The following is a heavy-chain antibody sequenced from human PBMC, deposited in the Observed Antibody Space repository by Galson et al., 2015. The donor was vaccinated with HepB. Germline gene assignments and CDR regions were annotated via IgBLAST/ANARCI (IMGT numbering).Heavy chain of an antibody. D-gene: IGHD3-10*01. V-gene: IGHV3-64*02. Sequence: PLRLSCADSGFTVNSHAMHWARQAPGKGLDSGSAISSNGSRRYYADFVKGRFTISRDNSKNTLYLQMGSLRAEDMAVYYCARGARFGVIGSGAFDIWGQGTMVTVSS. J-gene: IGHJ3*02. CDR3: ARGARFGVIGSGAFDI. CDR1: GFTVNSHA. CDR2: ISSNGSRR.